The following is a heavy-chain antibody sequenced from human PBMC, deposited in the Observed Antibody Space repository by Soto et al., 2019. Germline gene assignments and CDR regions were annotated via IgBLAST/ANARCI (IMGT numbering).Heavy chain of an antibody. CDR1: GFTFSTYA. D-gene: IGHD3-10*01. CDR3: TKTPRTYYYYMDV. Sequence: EVQVLESGGGLVQPGGSLRLSCVASGFTFSTYAMNWVRQAPGKGLEWVSGISGSGSDRYYADSVRGRFTISRDNSNNPLNLQMDSLRAEDTAIYYCTKTPRTYYYYMDVWGKGTTVTVSS. CDR2: ISGSGSDR. V-gene: IGHV3-23*01. J-gene: IGHJ6*03.